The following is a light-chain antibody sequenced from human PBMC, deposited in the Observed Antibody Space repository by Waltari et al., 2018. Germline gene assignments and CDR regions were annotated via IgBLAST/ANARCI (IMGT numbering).Light chain of an antibody. J-gene: IGLJ3*02. CDR1: SGHSSSV. V-gene: IGLV4-69*01. CDR3: KTGGHGTWV. CDR2: FNSDGSH. Sequence: QLILTQSPSPSATLGASVKLTCTLSSGHSSSVIACLHQQPEKGPRFLMTFNSDGSHRKGDEIPARFSGSSSGAGRYLSIASIQSGDESVYFSKTGGHGTWVFGGWTQLTVL.